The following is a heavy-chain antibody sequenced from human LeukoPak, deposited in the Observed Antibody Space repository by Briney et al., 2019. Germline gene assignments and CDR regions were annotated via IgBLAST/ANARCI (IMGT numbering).Heavy chain of an antibody. V-gene: IGHV5-51*01. CDR1: GYSFTSYW. J-gene: IGHJ6*02. CDR2: IYPGDSDT. D-gene: IGHD3-10*01. CDR3: ARTFGESPLNYYYGMDV. Sequence: GESLKISCKGSGYSFTSYWIGWVRQIPGKGLEWMGIIYPGDSDTRYSPSFQGQVTISADQSISTAYLQWSSLKASDTAMYYCARTFGESPLNYYYGMDVWGQGTTVTVSS.